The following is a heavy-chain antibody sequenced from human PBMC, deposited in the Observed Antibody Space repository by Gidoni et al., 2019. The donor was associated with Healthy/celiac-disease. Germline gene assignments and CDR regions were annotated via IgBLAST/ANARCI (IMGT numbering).Heavy chain of an antibody. Sequence: QVRLVESGGGVVQPGRSLRLSCAASGSTFSSNGMHGVRQAPGKGLGCVAVISYDGSNKYYADSVKGRFTISRDNSKNTLYLQMNSLRAEDTAVYYCAKDRGSGIAGSGSNYYYYGMDVWGQGTTVTVSS. D-gene: IGHD6-13*01. V-gene: IGHV3-30*18. CDR3: AKDRGSGIAGSGSNYYYYGMDV. CDR1: GSTFSSNG. CDR2: ISYDGSNK. J-gene: IGHJ6*02.